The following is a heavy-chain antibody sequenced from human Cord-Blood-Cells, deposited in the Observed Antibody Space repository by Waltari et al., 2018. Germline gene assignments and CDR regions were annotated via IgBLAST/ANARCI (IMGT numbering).Heavy chain of an antibody. J-gene: IGHJ4*02. V-gene: IGHV1-24*01. Sequence: QVQLVQSGAEVKKPGASVQGSCKVSGYPPTESSIHCVRQAPGKGLEWMGGFDPEDGETIYAQKFQGRVTMTEDTSTDTAYMELSSLRSEDTAVYYCATDRYYSSSSSFDYWGQGTLVTVSS. CDR1: GYPPTESS. CDR3: ATDRYYSSSSSFDY. D-gene: IGHD6-6*01. CDR2: FDPEDGET.